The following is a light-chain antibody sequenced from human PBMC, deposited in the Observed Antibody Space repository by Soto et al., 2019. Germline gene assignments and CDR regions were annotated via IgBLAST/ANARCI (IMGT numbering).Light chain of an antibody. Sequence: DIVMTQSPLSLPVTPGEPASISCRSSQSLLHSNGYNYLDWYLQKPGQSPQLLIYLGSNRASGVPDRFSGSGSGTEFTLTINSLQAEDVAVYYCQQYYLTPTFGQGTRLEIK. J-gene: IGKJ5*01. CDR1: QSLLHSNGYNY. CDR2: LGS. CDR3: QQYYLTPT. V-gene: IGKV2-28*01.